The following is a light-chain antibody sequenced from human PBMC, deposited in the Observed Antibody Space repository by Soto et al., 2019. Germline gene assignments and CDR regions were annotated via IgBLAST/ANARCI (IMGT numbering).Light chain of an antibody. CDR1: QSVSSN. CDR3: QQYNNWSWT. Sequence: EIVMTQSPATLSVSPGERATLSCRASQSVSSNLAWYQQKPGQAPRLLIYGASTRATGIPARFSGSGSGTEFTRRLSSLQSEDSAVYYCQQYNNWSWTFGQGTKVEIK. J-gene: IGKJ1*01. CDR2: GAS. V-gene: IGKV3-15*01.